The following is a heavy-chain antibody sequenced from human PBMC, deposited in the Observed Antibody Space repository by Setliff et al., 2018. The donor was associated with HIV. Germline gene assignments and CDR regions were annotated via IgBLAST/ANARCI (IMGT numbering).Heavy chain of an antibody. J-gene: IGHJ4*02. CDR1: GFMFDDFG. CDR2: ISWNSGST. Sequence: GGSLRLSCATSGFMFDDFGMSWVRQAPGKGLEWVSSISWNSGSTYYADSVKGRYTISRDDSKNTLYLQMSSLRAEDTAVYYCAKDHQNNGWGYYFDYWGQGTLVTVSS. V-gene: IGHV3-20*04. D-gene: IGHD6-19*01. CDR3: AKDHQNNGWGYYFDY.